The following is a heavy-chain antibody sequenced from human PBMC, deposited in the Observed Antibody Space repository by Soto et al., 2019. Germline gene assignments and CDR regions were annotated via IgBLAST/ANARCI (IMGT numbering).Heavy chain of an antibody. CDR1: IASLDSHN. CDR2: IYPNGRT. D-gene: IGHD3-16*02. V-gene: IGHV4-59*11. Sequence: QVHLQESGPGLVKPSETLSLTCAVSIASLDSHNWSWIRQPPGQGLEWIGYIYPNGRTNYNPALSGRVAISIDKSKTQFSLRLDSVFAADAAVYFCARMRGLGEISPFFYHWGQRTLVTVSS. CDR3: ARMRGLGEISPFFYH. J-gene: IGHJ4*02.